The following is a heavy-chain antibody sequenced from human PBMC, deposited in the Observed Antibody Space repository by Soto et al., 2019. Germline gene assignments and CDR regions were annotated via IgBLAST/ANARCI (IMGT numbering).Heavy chain of an antibody. J-gene: IGHJ4*02. CDR3: AKDLQANLNPDY. CDR1: GFTFSSYA. CDR2: ITGSGGAT. D-gene: IGHD1-7*01. V-gene: IGHV3-23*01. Sequence: GPSLRLSCAASGFTFSSYAMSWVRQAPGKGLEWVSAITGSGGATYYAESVKGRFTISRDNSKNTVYLQMNSLRAEDTALYYCAKDLQANLNPDYWGQGTLVTDSA.